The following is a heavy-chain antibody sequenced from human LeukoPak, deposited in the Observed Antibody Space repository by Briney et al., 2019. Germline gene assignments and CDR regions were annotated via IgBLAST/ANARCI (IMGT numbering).Heavy chain of an antibody. CDR3: ASDCGDHDDFDI. Sequence: GGSLRLSCAASGSTFSSYSMNWVRQAPGKGLEWVSSISSSSSYIYYAGSVKGRFTISRDNAKNSLYLEMNSLRAEDTAVYYCASDCGDHDDFDIWGQGTMVTVSS. J-gene: IGHJ3*02. CDR1: GSTFSSYS. D-gene: IGHD4-17*01. CDR2: ISSSSSYI. V-gene: IGHV3-21*01.